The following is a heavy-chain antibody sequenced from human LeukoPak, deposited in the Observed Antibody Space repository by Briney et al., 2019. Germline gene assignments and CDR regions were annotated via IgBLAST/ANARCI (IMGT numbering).Heavy chain of an antibody. CDR1: GGPFSGYY. J-gene: IGHJ1*01. Sequence: SETLSLTCAVYGGPFSGYYWSWIRQPPGKGLEWIGEINHSGSTNYNPSLKSRVTISVDTSKNQFSLKLSSVTAADTAVYYCATFSYYYDTEYFQHWGQGTLVTVSS. CDR3: ATFSYYYDTEYFQH. V-gene: IGHV4-34*01. D-gene: IGHD3-22*01. CDR2: INHSGST.